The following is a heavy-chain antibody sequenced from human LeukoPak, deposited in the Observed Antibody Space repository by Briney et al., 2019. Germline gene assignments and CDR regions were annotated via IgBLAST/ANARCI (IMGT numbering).Heavy chain of an antibody. J-gene: IGHJ4*02. CDR1: GGSISSYY. CDR2: IYYSGST. Sequence: TSETLSLTCTVSGGSISSYYWSWIRQPPGKGLEWIGYIYYSGSTNYNPSLKSRVTISVDTSKNQFSLKLSSMTAADTAVYYCASSGRRDGYNEEFDYWGQGTLVTVSS. V-gene: IGHV4-59*01. CDR3: ASSGRRDGYNEEFDY. D-gene: IGHD5-24*01.